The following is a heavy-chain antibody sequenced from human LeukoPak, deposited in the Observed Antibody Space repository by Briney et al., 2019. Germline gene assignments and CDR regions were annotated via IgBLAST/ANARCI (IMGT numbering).Heavy chain of an antibody. CDR1: GGSFSGYY. CDR2: INHSGST. D-gene: IGHD1-14*01. J-gene: IGHJ6*02. V-gene: IGHV4-34*01. CDR3: ARGRSMDV. Sequence: SETLSLTCAVYGGSFSGYYWSWIRQPPGKGLEWIGEINHSGSTNYNPSLKSRVTISVDTSKNQFSLKLSSVTAADTAVYYCARGRSMDVWGQGTTVNVSS.